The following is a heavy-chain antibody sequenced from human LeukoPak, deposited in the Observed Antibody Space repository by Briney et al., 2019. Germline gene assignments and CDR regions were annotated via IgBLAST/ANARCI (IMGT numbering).Heavy chain of an antibody. V-gene: IGHV3-33*01. CDR3: ARASEIRADY. CDR1: GFTFNKYG. Sequence: GGSLRLSCVASGFTFNKYGMHWVRQAPGKGLEWVAVIWFDGSNQFYADSVKGRFTISRDNSKNTLYLQMNSLRAEDTAVYYCARASEIRADYWGQGNLVTVSS. J-gene: IGHJ4*02. CDR2: IWFDGSNQ. D-gene: IGHD3-3*02.